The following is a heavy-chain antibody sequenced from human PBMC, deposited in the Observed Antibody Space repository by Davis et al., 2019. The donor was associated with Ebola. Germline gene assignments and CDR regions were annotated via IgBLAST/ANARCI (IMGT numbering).Heavy chain of an antibody. CDR3: ARDTAMVTPYYFDY. V-gene: IGHV3-7*01. CDR2: IKQDGSEK. J-gene: IGHJ4*02. CDR1: GFTFSSYW. D-gene: IGHD5-18*01. Sequence: GESLKISCAASGFTFSSYWMSWVRQAPGKGLEWVANIKQDGSEKYYVDSVKGRFTISRDNAKNTLYLQMNSLRAEDTAVYYCARDTAMVTPYYFDYWGQGTLVTVSS.